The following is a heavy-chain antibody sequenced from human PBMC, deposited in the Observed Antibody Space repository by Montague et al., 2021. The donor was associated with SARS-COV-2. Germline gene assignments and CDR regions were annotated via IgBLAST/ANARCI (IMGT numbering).Heavy chain of an antibody. Sequence: SETLSLTCTVSGGSISSYYWSWIRQPAGKGLEWIGRIYTSGSANXNPSLKSRVTMSVDTSKNQFSLKLSSVTAADTAVYYCAREAWFGDKTSVSKYYCMDVWGQGTTVTVSS. CDR1: GGSISSYY. CDR2: IYTSGSA. D-gene: IGHD3-10*01. CDR3: AREAWFGDKTSVSKYYCMDV. J-gene: IGHJ6*02. V-gene: IGHV4-4*07.